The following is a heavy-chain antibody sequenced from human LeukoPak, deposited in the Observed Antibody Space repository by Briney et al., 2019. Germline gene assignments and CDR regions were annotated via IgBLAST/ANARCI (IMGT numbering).Heavy chain of an antibody. CDR2: ISGSGRTT. D-gene: IGHD2-15*01. V-gene: IGHV3-23*01. J-gene: IGHJ4*02. CDR1: GFTFSNHA. CDR3: VKSVVVKRYIDY. Sequence: GGSLRLSCAASGFTFSNHAMSWVRQTPGKGLQWISVISGSGRTTEYADSVKGRFTISRDNSKNTLSLQMNSLRVEDTAIYYCVKSVVVKRYIDYWGQGTLVTVSS.